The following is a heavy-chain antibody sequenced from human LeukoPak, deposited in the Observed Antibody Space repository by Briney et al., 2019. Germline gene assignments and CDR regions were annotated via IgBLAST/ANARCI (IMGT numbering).Heavy chain of an antibody. J-gene: IGHJ3*02. V-gene: IGHV4-61*03. CDR1: GVSVSSDNYY. Sequence: SETLSLTCTVSGVSVSSDNYYWSWIRQPPGRGLEWVGCVNYSGSTNYSPSVKSRVTISIDTSRNHFSLKLSSVTAADTAVYYCARNMVRGVTDSFDIWGQGTMVTVSS. CDR2: VNYSGST. D-gene: IGHD3-10*01. CDR3: ARNMVRGVTDSFDI.